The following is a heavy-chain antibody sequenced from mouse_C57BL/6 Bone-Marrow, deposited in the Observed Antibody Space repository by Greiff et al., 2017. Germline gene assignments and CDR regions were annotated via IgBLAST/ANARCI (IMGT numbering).Heavy chain of an antibody. V-gene: IGHV1-64*01. CDR3: ASPHYYGSSLYYYAMDY. CDR2: IHPNSGST. Sequence: QVQLQQPGAELVKPGASVKLSCKASGYTFTSYWMHWVKQRPGQGLEWIGMIHPNSGSTNYNEKFKSKAKLTVDKSSSTAYMQLSSLTSEDSAVYYCASPHYYGSSLYYYAMDYWGQGTSVTVSS. J-gene: IGHJ4*01. D-gene: IGHD1-1*01. CDR1: GYTFTSYW.